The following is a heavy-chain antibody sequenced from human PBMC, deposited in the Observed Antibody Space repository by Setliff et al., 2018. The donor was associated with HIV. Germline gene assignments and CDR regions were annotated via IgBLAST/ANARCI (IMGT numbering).Heavy chain of an antibody. V-gene: IGHV1-2*02. J-gene: IGHJ4*02. CDR2: INPNSGGT. CDR1: GYSFGSYG. CDR3: ARGDPYSSDWFLDY. Sequence: ASVKVSCKASGYSFGSYGISWVRQAPGQGLEWMGWINPNSGGTNYAQKFQGRVTMTRDTSISTAYMELRSLRSDDTAVYYCARGDPYSSDWFLDYWGQGTLVTVSS. D-gene: IGHD6-19*01.